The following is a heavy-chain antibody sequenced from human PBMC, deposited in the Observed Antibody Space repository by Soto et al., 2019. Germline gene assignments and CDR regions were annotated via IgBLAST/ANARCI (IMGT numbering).Heavy chain of an antibody. J-gene: IGHJ6*04. CDR3: AREGGDVLEWLPWPAVDV. V-gene: IGHV4-31*03. D-gene: IGHD3-3*01. CDR2: IYYSGRT. CDR1: GGAISSGGYY. Sequence: QVQLQEAGPGLVKPSQTLSLTCTVSGGAISSGGYYWSWIRQHPGKGLEWIGYIYYSGRTYYNPSLKSRVTISVDTSKNQFSLKLSAVTAADTAVYYCAREGGDVLEWLPWPAVDVWGKGTTVTVSS.